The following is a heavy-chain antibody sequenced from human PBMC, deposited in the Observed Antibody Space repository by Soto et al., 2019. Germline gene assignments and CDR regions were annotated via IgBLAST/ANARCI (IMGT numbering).Heavy chain of an antibody. CDR3: TLNHCAGGGCYDRDY. Sequence: SETLSLTCDVSDESVTSPGNYWNWIRQRPDTGLEWIGYISSGGSPFYNPSLKSRVSISLDTSKNVISLTLRSVTAADTAVYYCTLNHCAGGGCYDRDYWGRGTRVTVSS. V-gene: IGHV4-31*11. J-gene: IGHJ1*01. CDR1: DESVTSPGNY. D-gene: IGHD2-15*01. CDR2: ISSGGSP.